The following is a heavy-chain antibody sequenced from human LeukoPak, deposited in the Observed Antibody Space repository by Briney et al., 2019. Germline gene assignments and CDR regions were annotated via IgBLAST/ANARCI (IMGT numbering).Heavy chain of an antibody. V-gene: IGHV3-43*01. D-gene: IGHD5-24*01. J-gene: IGHJ4*02. CDR1: GFTFDDYT. Sequence: GGSLRLSCAASGFTFDDYTMHWVRQAPGKGLEWVSLISWDGGSTYYADSVKGRFTISRDNSKNSLYLQMNSLRTEDTALYYCAKGDRDGYNWSSLDYWGQGTLVTVSS. CDR2: ISWDGGST. CDR3: AKGDRDGYNWSSLDY.